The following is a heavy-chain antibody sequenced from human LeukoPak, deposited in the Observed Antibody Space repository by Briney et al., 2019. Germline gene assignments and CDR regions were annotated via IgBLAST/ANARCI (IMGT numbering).Heavy chain of an antibody. V-gene: IGHV3-21*01. CDR1: GFTFSSHS. D-gene: IGHD1-26*01. Sequence: QPGGSLRLSCAASGFTFSSHSMNWVRQAPGKGLEWVSSISSSSSYIYYADSVKGRFTISRDNAKNSLYLQMNSLRAEDTAVYYCARSRGQWELLQINNWFDPWGQGTLVTVSS. CDR3: ARSRGQWELLQINNWFDP. J-gene: IGHJ5*02. CDR2: ISSSSSYI.